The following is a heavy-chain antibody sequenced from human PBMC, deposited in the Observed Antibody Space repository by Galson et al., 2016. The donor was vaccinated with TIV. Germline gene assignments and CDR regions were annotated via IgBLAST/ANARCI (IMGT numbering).Heavy chain of an antibody. CDR2: ISGGGDYT. D-gene: IGHD5-24*01. J-gene: IGHJ4*02. V-gene: IGHV3-23*01. Sequence: SLRLSCAASGFIFDKYGMNWVRQAPGKGLEWVAPISGGGDYTSYADSVKGRFTVSRDNSKNTVYLEMNSLRAEDTAVYYCAKAQGGGYNYAPFDYWGRGNLVTVSS. CDR1: GFIFDKYG. CDR3: AKAQGGGYNYAPFDY.